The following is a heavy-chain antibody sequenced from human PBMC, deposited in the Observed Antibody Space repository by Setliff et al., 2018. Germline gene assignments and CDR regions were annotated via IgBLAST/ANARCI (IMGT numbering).Heavy chain of an antibody. Sequence: PGGSLRLSCAASGFTFSSYCMSWVRQAPGKGLEWVANIKQDGSEKDYVDSVKGRFTISRDNAKNSLYLEMNSLRAEDTAVYYCSKLVRGYVEALDNWGQGTLVTVSS. V-gene: IGHV3-7*03. D-gene: IGHD5-18*01. CDR3: SKLVRGYVEALDN. J-gene: IGHJ4*02. CDR2: IKQDGSEK. CDR1: GFTFSSYC.